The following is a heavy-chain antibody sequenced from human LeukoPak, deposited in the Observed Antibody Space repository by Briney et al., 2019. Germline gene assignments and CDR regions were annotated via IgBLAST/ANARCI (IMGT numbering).Heavy chain of an antibody. V-gene: IGHV4-39*01. CDR3: ARHEPPNSYCSGGSCYSYYFDY. J-gene: IGHJ4*02. D-gene: IGHD2-15*01. Sequence: SETLSLTCSVSGGSISSSSYYWGWIRQPPGKGLEWIGSINYSGTTYYNPSLKSRVTISIDTSKNQFSLKLSSVTAADTAVYYCARHEPPNSYCSGGSCYSYYFDYWGQGTLVTVSS. CDR1: GGSISSSSYY. CDR2: INYSGTT.